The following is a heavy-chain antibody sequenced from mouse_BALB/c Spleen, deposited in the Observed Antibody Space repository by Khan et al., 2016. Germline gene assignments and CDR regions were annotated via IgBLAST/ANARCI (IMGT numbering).Heavy chain of an antibody. Sequence: VQLQQSGAELMKPGASVKISCKATGYTFSNYWIEWVKQRPGHGLEWIGDILPGNANSNYNENLKGKATLTVDTSSNTAYMQLRSLTSEDSAVYYCARAWYSMDYWGQGTTVTVSS. CDR3: ARAWYSMDY. J-gene: IGHJ4*01. V-gene: IGHV1-9*01. CDR2: ILPGNANS. CDR1: GYTFSNYW.